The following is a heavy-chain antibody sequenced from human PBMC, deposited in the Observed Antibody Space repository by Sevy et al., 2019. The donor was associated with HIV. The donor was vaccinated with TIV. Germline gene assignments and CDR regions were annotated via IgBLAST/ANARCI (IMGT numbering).Heavy chain of an antibody. V-gene: IGHV3-23*01. D-gene: IGHD3-22*01. CDR2: IYGSRGVT. CDR3: AGGRYDSGGSFDAFDI. Sequence: GGSLRLSCAASGFTFSSYALNWVRQAPGKGLEWVSTIYGSRGVTYYADYVKGRFTISRDNSKNTLYLQMNSLRTEDTAVYFCAGGRYDSGGSFDAFDIWGQGTMVTVSS. J-gene: IGHJ3*02. CDR1: GFTFSSYA.